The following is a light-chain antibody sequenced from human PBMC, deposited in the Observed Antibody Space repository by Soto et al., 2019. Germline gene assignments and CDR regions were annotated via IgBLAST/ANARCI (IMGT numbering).Light chain of an antibody. CDR3: QQRSNWPPRIT. Sequence: EIVLTQSPATLSLSPGERATLSCRASQRVSSYLAWYQQKPGQAPRLLIYDASNMATGIPARFSGSGSGTDFTLTISSLEPEDFAVYYCQQRSNWPPRITFGQGTRLEIK. J-gene: IGKJ5*01. V-gene: IGKV3-11*01. CDR2: DAS. CDR1: QRVSSY.